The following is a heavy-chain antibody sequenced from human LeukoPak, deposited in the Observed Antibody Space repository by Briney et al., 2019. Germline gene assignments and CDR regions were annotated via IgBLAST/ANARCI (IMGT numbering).Heavy chain of an antibody. D-gene: IGHD3-22*01. CDR3: ARDSDYYDSSGYYDY. V-gene: IGHV4-59*01. CDR1: GGSISSYY. CDR2: IYYSGSI. Sequence: SETLSLTCTVSGGSISSYYWSWIRQPPGKGLEWIGYIYYSGSINYNPSLKSRVTISVDTSKNQFSLKLSSVTAADTAVYYCARDSDYYDSSGYYDYWGQGTLVTVSS. J-gene: IGHJ4*02.